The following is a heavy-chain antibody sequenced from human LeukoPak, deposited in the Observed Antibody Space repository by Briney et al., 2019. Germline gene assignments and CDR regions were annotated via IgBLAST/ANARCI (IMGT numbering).Heavy chain of an antibody. J-gene: IGHJ4*02. CDR2: ISYDGSNK. Sequence: PGGSLRLSCAASGFTFSSYAMHWVRQAPGKGLEWVAVISYDGSNKYYADSVKGRFTISRDNSKNTLYLQMNSLRAEDTAVYYCASLSDTAMVFDYWGQGTLVTVSS. CDR3: ASLSDTAMVFDY. V-gene: IGHV3-30*04. D-gene: IGHD5-18*01. CDR1: GFTFSSYA.